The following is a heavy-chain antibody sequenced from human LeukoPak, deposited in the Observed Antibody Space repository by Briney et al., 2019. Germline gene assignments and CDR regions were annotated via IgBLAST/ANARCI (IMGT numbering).Heavy chain of an antibody. Sequence: EASVKVSCKASGGTFSSYAISWVRQAPGQGLEWMGGIIPIFGTANYAQKFQGGVTITADESTSTAYMELSSLRSEDTAVYYCARDLRNYGSGTYWYFDLWGRGTLVTVSS. CDR2: IIPIFGTA. CDR3: ARDLRNYGSGTYWYFDL. CDR1: GGTFSSYA. D-gene: IGHD3-10*01. J-gene: IGHJ2*01. V-gene: IGHV1-69*01.